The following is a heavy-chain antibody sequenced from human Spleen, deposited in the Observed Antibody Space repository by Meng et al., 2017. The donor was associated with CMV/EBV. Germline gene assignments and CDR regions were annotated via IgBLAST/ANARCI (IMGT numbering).Heavy chain of an antibody. Sequence: SGGSVSSGSYYCSWIRQLPGKGLEWIGYIYYSGSTNYNPSLKSRVTISVDTSKNQFSLKLSSVTAADTAVYYCARVGYSGRSGNWFDPWGQGTLVTVSS. CDR3: ARVGYSGRSGNWFDP. J-gene: IGHJ5*02. V-gene: IGHV4-61*01. D-gene: IGHD1-26*01. CDR2: IYYSGST. CDR1: GGSVSSGSYY.